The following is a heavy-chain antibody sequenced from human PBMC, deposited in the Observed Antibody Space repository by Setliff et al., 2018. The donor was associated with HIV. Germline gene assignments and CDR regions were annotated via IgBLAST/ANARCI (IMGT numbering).Heavy chain of an antibody. CDR3: ATGYFYDSSGYKH. CDR1: GFTFTTYS. J-gene: IGHJ4*02. D-gene: IGHD3-22*01. Sequence: GGSLRLSCADFGFTFTTYSMNWVRQAPGKGLEWVSSISSSSTYIDYADSVKGRFTISRDNAKNSLYLQMNSLIAEDTAVYYCATGYFYDSSGYKHWGQGTLVTVSS. V-gene: IGHV3-21*01. CDR2: ISSSSTYI.